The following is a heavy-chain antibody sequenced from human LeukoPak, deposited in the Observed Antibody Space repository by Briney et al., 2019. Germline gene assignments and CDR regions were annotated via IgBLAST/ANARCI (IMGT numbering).Heavy chain of an antibody. CDR3: ARAGSWSIAASTNFDY. J-gene: IGHJ4*02. Sequence: ASVKVSCKASGYTFTGYYMHWVRQAPGQGLEWMGWINPNSGGTNYAQKFQGRVTMTRDTSISTAYMELSRLRSDDTAVYYCARAGSWSIAASTNFDYWGQGTLVTVSS. V-gene: IGHV1-2*02. CDR1: GYTFTGYY. CDR2: INPNSGGT. D-gene: IGHD6-13*01.